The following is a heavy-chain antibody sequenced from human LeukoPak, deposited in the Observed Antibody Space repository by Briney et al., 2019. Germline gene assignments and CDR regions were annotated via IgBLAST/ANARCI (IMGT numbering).Heavy chain of an antibody. D-gene: IGHD5/OR15-5a*01. CDR2: MNPNSGNT. CDR1: GYTFTSYD. CDR3: AREFLRATERYWYFDL. J-gene: IGHJ2*01. Sequence: GASVKVSCKASGYTFTSYDINWVRQATGQGLEWMGWMNPNSGNTGYAQKFQGRVTITADESTSTAYMELSSLRSEDTAVYYCAREFLRATERYWYFDLWGRGTLVTVSS. V-gene: IGHV1-8*01.